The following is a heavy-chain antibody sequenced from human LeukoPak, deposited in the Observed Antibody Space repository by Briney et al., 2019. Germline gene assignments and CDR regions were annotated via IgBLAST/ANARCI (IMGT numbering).Heavy chain of an antibody. V-gene: IGHV1-18*01. CDR1: GYTFTSYG. D-gene: IGHD2-15*01. CDR2: ISAYNGNT. Sequence: GASVKVSCKASGYTFTSYGISWVRQAPGQGLEWMGWISAYNGNTNYAQKLQGRVTMTTDTSTSTAYTELRSLRSDDTAVYYCAREVYCSGGSCYSRGSGYYYGMDVWGQGTTVTVSS. CDR3: AREVYCSGGSCYSRGSGYYYGMDV. J-gene: IGHJ6*02.